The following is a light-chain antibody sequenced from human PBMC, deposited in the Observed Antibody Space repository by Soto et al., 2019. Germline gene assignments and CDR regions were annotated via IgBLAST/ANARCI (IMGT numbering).Light chain of an antibody. CDR1: QSVSSY. J-gene: IGKJ4*01. CDR3: QQRSNCPPGPT. CDR2: DAS. V-gene: IGKV3-11*01. Sequence: EIVLTQSPATLSLSPGERATLSCRASQSVSSYLAWYQQKPGQAPRLLIYDASNRATGIPARFSGSGSGTDFTLTISSLEPEDFAVYYCQQRSNCPPGPTFAGGTKVEIK.